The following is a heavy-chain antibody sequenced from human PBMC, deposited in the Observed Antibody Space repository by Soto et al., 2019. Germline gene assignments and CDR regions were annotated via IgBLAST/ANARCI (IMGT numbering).Heavy chain of an antibody. CDR3: ASLPSLPPGAQQLVFVREAFYYDYMDV. D-gene: IGHD6-13*01. CDR1: GGSISSSSYY. J-gene: IGHJ6*03. Sequence: QLQLQESGPGLVKPSETLSLTCTVSGGSISSSSYYWGWIRQPPGKGLEWIGSIYYSGSTYYNPSLKSRVTISVDTSKNQFALKLSSVTAADTAVYDCASLPSLPPGAQQLVFVREAFYYDYMDVWGKGTTVTVSS. CDR2: IYYSGST. V-gene: IGHV4-39*01.